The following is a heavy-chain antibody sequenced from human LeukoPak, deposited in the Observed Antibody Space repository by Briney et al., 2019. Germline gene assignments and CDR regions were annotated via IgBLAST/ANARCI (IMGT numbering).Heavy chain of an antibody. CDR2: ISSSSSYI. CDR1: GFTFSSYS. Sequence: GGSLRLSCAASGFTFSSYSMNWVRQAPGKGLEWVSSISSSSSYIYYADSVKGRFTISRDNAKNSLYLQMNSLRAEDTAVYYCASLYCGGDCFDYWGQGTLVTVS. CDR3: ASLYCGGDCFDY. V-gene: IGHV3-21*01. D-gene: IGHD2-21*01. J-gene: IGHJ4*02.